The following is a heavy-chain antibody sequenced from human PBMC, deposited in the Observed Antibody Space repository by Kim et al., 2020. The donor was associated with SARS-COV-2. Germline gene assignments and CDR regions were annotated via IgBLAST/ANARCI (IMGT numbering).Heavy chain of an antibody. D-gene: IGHD2-2*01. V-gene: IGHV4-61*01. Sequence: SETLSLTCTVSGGSVTSGTYYRTWIRQSPSKGLEWIGYIHYSGPINYNPSLKSRVTMSVDTSKNQFSLKLTSVTPADTAVYYCARLHQALDYWGQGALVT. CDR3: ARLHQALDY. J-gene: IGHJ4*02. CDR2: IHYSGPI. CDR1: GGSVTSGTYY.